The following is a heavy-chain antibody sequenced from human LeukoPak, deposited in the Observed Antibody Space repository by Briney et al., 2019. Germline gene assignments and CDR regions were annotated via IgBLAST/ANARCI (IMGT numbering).Heavy chain of an antibody. CDR2: ISGSGGNT. CDR3: ARDWQWLVKSGNIDY. Sequence: PGGSLRLSCIVSGYTFSSYAMSWVRQAPGKGLEWVSGISGSGGNTYYADSVKGRFTISRDNTKNTLYLQMNSLRAEDTAVYYCARDWQWLVKSGNIDYWGQGTLVTVSS. J-gene: IGHJ4*02. CDR1: GYTFSSYA. D-gene: IGHD6-19*01. V-gene: IGHV3-23*01.